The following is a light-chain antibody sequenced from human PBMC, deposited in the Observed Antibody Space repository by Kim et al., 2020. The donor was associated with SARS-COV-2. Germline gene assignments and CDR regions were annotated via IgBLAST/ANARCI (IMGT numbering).Light chain of an antibody. CDR3: QQYGGSPRT. Sequence: SPGGRATLPCRASQSVSSNFLAWYQQGPGQAPRLLIYGASNRATGIPDRFSGSGSGTDFTLTISRLEPEDFAVYYCQQYGGSPRTFGQGTKVDIK. V-gene: IGKV3-20*01. CDR1: QSVSSNF. J-gene: IGKJ1*01. CDR2: GAS.